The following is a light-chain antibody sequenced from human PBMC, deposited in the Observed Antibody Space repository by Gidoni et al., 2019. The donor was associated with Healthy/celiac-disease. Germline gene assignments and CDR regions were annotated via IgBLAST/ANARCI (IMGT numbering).Light chain of an antibody. V-gene: IGLV2-14*03. CDR3: SSYTSNSTLV. Sequence: QSSLTQPASVSGSPGQSITISCTGTSSDVGGYNFVSWYQQPPGKAPKLMIYDVSSRPSGVSNRFSGSKSGNTASLTISGLQAEDEADYYCSSYTSNSTLVFGGGTKLTVL. J-gene: IGLJ2*01. CDR1: SSDVGGYNF. CDR2: DVS.